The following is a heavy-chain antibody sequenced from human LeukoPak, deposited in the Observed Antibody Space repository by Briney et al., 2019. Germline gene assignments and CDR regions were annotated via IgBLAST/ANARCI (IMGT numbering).Heavy chain of an antibody. CDR1: GGSISSSNW. CDR3: ARETGYDYVWGSYQRWFDP. Sequence: SETLSLTCAVSGGSISSSNWWSWVRQPPGKGLEWIGEIYHSGSTNYNPSLKSRVTISVDKSKNQFSLKLSSVTAADTAVYYCARETGYDYVWGSYQRWFDPWGQGTLVTVSS. J-gene: IGHJ5*02. D-gene: IGHD3-16*02. V-gene: IGHV4-4*02. CDR2: IYHSGST.